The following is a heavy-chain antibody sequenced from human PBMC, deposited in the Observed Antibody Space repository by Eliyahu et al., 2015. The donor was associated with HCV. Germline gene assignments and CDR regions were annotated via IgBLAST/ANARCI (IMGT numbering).Heavy chain of an antibody. CDR3: ARDSSYYYESSGYSGDWFDP. CDR2: IKQDGSEK. Sequence: EVQVVESGGGLVRPGGSLRLSCAASGFTFXSYWMTWVRQGPGKGLEWVANIKQDGSEKYYVDSVKGRFTISRDNAKNSLYLQMNSLRAEDTAVYYCARDSSYYYESSGYSGDWFDPWGQGTLVTVSS. J-gene: IGHJ5*02. CDR1: GFTFXSYW. V-gene: IGHV3-7*03. D-gene: IGHD3-22*01.